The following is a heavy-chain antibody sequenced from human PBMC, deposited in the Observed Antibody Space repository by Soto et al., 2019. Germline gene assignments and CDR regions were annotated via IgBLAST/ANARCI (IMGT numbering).Heavy chain of an antibody. J-gene: IGHJ6*02. Sequence: PGGSLRLSCAASGFTFSSYAMSWVRQAPGKGLEWVSAISGSGGSTYYADSVKGRFTISRDNSKNTLYLQMNSLRAEDTAVYYCAKERGYSYGFISYYGMDVSGQGTTVTVSS. CDR2: ISGSGGST. V-gene: IGHV3-23*01. CDR3: AKERGYSYGFISYYGMDV. D-gene: IGHD5-18*01. CDR1: GFTFSSYA.